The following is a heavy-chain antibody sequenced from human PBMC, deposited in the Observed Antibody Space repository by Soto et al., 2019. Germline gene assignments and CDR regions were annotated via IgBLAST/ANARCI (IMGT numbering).Heavy chain of an antibody. CDR2: ISGYSGNT. Sequence: QVQLVQSGAEVKKPGASVKVSCKASGYTFTSYGICWVRQAPGQGREWMGWISGYSGNTNYAQNPQGRVTMTTDTSTSKVYMQLRSLRSDDTAVYYCARRCSSTRCLDLWGRGTLVIVSS. D-gene: IGHD2-2*01. CDR3: ARRCSSTRCLDL. V-gene: IGHV1-18*01. CDR1: GYTFTSYG. J-gene: IGHJ2*01.